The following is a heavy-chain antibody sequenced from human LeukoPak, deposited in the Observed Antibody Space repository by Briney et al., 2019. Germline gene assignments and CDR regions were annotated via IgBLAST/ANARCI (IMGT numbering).Heavy chain of an antibody. Sequence: GGSLRLSCAASGFTFNRFVLHWVRQAPGKGLEWVAVISYDGTNKYYADSVKGRFTISRDNSENTLYLQMNSLRAEDTAVYYCARGGYSGYDFYYWGQGTLVTVSS. D-gene: IGHD5-12*01. CDR2: ISYDGTNK. J-gene: IGHJ4*02. CDR3: ARGGYSGYDFYY. V-gene: IGHV3-30-3*01. CDR1: GFTFNRFV.